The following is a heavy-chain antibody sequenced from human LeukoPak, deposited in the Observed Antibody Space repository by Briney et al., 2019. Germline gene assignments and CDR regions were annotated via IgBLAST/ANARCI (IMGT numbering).Heavy chain of an antibody. CDR3: ARAGGSAGSSSWYTPYAFDI. Sequence: GGSLRLSCAASGFTFSSYAMHWVRQAPGKGLEWVAVISYDGSNKYYADSVKGRFTISRDNSKNTLYLQMNSLRAEDTAVYYCARAGGSAGSSSWYTPYAFDIWGQGTMVTVSS. D-gene: IGHD6-13*01. CDR1: GFTFSSYA. V-gene: IGHV3-30-3*01. CDR2: ISYDGSNK. J-gene: IGHJ3*02.